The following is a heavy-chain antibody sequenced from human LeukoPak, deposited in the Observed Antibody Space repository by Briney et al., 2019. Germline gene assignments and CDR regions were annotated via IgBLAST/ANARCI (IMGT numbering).Heavy chain of an antibody. CDR1: GDSISNYY. Sequence: SETLSLTCTVSGDSISNYYWTWIRQPPGKGLEWIGCTSYSGSANYNPSLKSRITISADTSKNQFSLRLNSVTAADTAVYYCARDQGRDGYNYWGQGTLVTVSS. D-gene: IGHD5-24*01. J-gene: IGHJ4*02. V-gene: IGHV4-59*01. CDR3: ARDQGRDGYNY. CDR2: TSYSGSA.